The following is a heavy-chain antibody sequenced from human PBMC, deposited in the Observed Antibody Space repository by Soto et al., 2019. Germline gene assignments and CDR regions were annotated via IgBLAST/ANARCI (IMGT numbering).Heavy chain of an antibody. D-gene: IGHD3-22*01. CDR1: GYRFTSYW. Sequence: ESLKISCRTSGYRFTSYWIAWVRQMPGKGLEWMGIIFPSDSDTGYSPSFQGQVTISADRSTSTVFLQWASLKASDTAVYFCARKDKSGYFNWFDPWGQGTLVTVSS. V-gene: IGHV5-51*01. J-gene: IGHJ5*02. CDR2: IFPSDSDT. CDR3: ARKDKSGYFNWFDP.